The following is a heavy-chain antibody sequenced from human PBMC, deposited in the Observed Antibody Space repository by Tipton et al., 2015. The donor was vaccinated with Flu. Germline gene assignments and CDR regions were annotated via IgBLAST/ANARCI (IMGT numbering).Heavy chain of an antibody. CDR3: ATSPRYQGSGSYAYFDY. V-gene: IGHV3-74*01. D-gene: IGHD3-10*01. CDR2: INSDGYST. Sequence: SLRLSCVASGFTFSNYWMHWVRHAPGEGLVWVSRINSDGYSTTYADSVKGRFTISRDNARNTVYRQMNSLRAEDSAVYYCATSPRYQGSGSYAYFDYWGQGTLITVSS. J-gene: IGHJ4*02. CDR1: GFTFSNYW.